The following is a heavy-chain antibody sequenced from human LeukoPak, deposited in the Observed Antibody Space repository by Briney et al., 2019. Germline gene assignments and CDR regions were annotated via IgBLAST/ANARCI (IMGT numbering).Heavy chain of an antibody. CDR2: IYYSGST. CDR3: ARVDSYYYMDV. D-gene: IGHD3-22*01. CDR1: GGSISSSNNYY. J-gene: IGHJ6*03. Sequence: SETLSLTCKVSGGSISSSNNYYWGWIRQPPGEGLEWIGSIYYSGSTYYNPSLKTRVTISVDTSKNQFSLKVTSVTAADTAVYYCARVDSYYYMDVWGKGTTVTVS. V-gene: IGHV4-39*07.